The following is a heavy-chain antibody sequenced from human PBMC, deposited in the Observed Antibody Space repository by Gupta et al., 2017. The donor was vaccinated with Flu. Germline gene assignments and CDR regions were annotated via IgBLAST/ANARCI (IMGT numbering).Heavy chain of an antibody. J-gene: IGHJ4*02. CDR2: VLPISNTV. CDR3: ARVASVLRYFD. V-gene: IGHV1-69*01. Sequence: QVQLVQSGAEVKKPGSSVKVSCKASGGAFTSYAFNWVRQAPGQGFEWLGGVLPISNTVSYAPKFQGRLTIAADASTTTAHMELSSLTSEDTAVYYCARVASVLRYFDWGQGTLVTVSS. CDR1: GGAFTSYA. D-gene: IGHD3-9*01.